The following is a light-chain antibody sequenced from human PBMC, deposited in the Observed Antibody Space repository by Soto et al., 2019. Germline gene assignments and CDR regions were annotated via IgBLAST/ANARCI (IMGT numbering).Light chain of an antibody. V-gene: IGKV3-20*01. CDR3: QQYGSLPPT. J-gene: IGKJ1*01. CDR2: GAS. CDR1: QSVSTNY. Sequence: EIVLTQSPGTLSLSPGERATLSCRASQSVSTNYLAWYQRKPGQAPRLLIYGASSRATDIPNRFSGSGSGTDFTLTITRLKAEDFAVYYCQQYGSLPPTFGQGTKVDIK.